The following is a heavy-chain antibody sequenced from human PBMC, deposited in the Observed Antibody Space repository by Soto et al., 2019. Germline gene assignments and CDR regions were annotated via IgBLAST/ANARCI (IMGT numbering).Heavy chain of an antibody. CDR3: TLRQDTSRGLIY. D-gene: IGHD6-13*01. J-gene: IGHJ4*02. CDR2: ST. Sequence: SGPTLVNPTHTLTLTCTFSGFSLTTRGMTLGWIRQPPGKAPECPALSTQYSPSLQSRLTSTEDTSKNQVVLTMTNMDPVDTATYYCTLRQDTSRGLIYWGQGIMVTVSS. CDR1: GFSLTTRGMT. V-gene: IGHV2-5*01.